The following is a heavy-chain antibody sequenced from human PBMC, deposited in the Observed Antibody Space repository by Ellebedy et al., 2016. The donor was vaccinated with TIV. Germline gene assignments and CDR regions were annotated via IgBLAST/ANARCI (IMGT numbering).Heavy chain of an antibody. CDR1: GYTFTSYG. V-gene: IGHV1-18*01. Sequence: ASVKVSXKASGYTFTSYGISWVRQAPGQGLEWMGWISAYNGNTNYAQKLQGRVTMTTDTSKSTAYMELRSLRSDDTAVYYCARCGLWGYDSRGYWNDFDYWGQGTLVTVSS. CDR3: ARCGLWGYDSRGYWNDFDY. CDR2: ISAYNGNT. J-gene: IGHJ4*02. D-gene: IGHD3-22*01.